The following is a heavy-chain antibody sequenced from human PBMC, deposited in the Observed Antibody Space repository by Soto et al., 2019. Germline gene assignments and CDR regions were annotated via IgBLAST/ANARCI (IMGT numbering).Heavy chain of an antibody. CDR3: AKGVSVGLSGYYGMDV. CDR2: ISSNGGST. CDR1: AFTFSGHV. Sequence: EVQLLESGGGLVQPGGSLRLSCAASAFTFSGHVMSWVRQAPGKGLEWVSGISSNGGSTYYADSVKGRFTISRDNSKNNLYLQMNSLRAEDTAVYYCAKGVSVGLSGYYGMDVWGQGTTVTVSS. J-gene: IGHJ6*02. D-gene: IGHD3-16*02. V-gene: IGHV3-23*01.